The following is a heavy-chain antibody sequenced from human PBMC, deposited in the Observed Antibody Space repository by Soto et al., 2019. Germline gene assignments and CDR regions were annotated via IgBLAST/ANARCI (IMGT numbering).Heavy chain of an antibody. CDR2: ISYDGSNK. CDR1: GFTFSSYG. CDR3: AKVRSNWNDVGYFDY. D-gene: IGHD1-1*01. J-gene: IGHJ4*02. V-gene: IGHV3-30*18. Sequence: QVQLVESGGGVVQPGRSLRLSCAASGFTFSSYGMHWVRQAPGKGLEWVAVISYDGSNKYYADSVKGRFTISRDNSKNTLYLQMNSLRAEDTAVYYCAKVRSNWNDVGYFDYWGQGTLVTVSS.